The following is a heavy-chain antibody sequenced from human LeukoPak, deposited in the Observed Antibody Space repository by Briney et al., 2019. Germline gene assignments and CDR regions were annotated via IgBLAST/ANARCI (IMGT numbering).Heavy chain of an antibody. D-gene: IGHD3-10*01. CDR3: ASGVLLWFGEGGMDV. CDR2: ISYDGSNK. Sequence: GGSLRLSCAASGFTFSSYAMHWVRQAPGKGLEWVAVISYDGSNKYYADSVKGRFTISRDNSKNTLYLQMNSLRAEDTAVYYCASGVLLWFGEGGMDVWGQGTTVTVSS. J-gene: IGHJ6*02. CDR1: GFTFSSYA. V-gene: IGHV3-30-3*01.